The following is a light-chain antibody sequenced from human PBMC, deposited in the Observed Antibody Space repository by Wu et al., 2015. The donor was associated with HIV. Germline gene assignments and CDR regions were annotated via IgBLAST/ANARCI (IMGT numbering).Light chain of an antibody. CDR3: QQYNNWPPPYT. J-gene: IGKJ2*01. V-gene: IGKV3-15*01. CDR2: GAS. CDR1: QSVGSN. Sequence: EIVMTQSPATLSVSPGERATLSCRASQSVGSNLAWYQQKPGQAPRLLFYGASTRATSIPARFSGSGSGTEFTLTISSMQSEDFAVYYCQQYNNWPPPYTFGQGTKLEIK.